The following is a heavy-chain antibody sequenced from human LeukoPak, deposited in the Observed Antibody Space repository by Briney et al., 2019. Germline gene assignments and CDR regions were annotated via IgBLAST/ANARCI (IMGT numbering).Heavy chain of an antibody. J-gene: IGHJ4*02. CDR2: IRTKPYGGTT. CDR3: TLKRSGGYSYGVDY. V-gene: IGHV3-49*03. D-gene: IGHD5-18*01. Sequence: GGSLRLSCTISGISFGDYAMGWFRQAPGKGLEWVGFIRTKPYGGTTEYAASVKGRFTISRDDSKSIAYLQMNSLKTEDTAVYYCTLKRSGGYSYGVDYWGQGTLVTVSS. CDR1: GISFGDYA.